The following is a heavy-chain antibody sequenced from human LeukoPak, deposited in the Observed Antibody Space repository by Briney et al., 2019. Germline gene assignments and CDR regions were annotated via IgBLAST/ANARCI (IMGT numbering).Heavy chain of an antibody. V-gene: IGHV3-9*03. CDR2: ISWNSGSI. CDR1: GFTFDDYA. CDR3: AKDKHPFYGSGSHYSY. Sequence: GGSLRLSCAASGFTFDDYAMHWVRQAPGKGLEWVSGISWNSGSIGYADSVKGRFTISRDNAKNSLYLQMNSLRAEDMALYYCAKDKHPFYGSGSHYSYWGQGTLVTVSS. D-gene: IGHD3-10*01. J-gene: IGHJ4*02.